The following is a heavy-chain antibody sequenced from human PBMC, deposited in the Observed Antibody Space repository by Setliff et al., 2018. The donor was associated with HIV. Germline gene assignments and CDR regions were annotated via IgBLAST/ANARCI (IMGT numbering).Heavy chain of an antibody. CDR3: ARDPSNTSGWLPYYDY. D-gene: IGHD6-19*01. CDR1: GFTFNHYG. J-gene: IGHJ4*02. CDR2: ISAYNGDT. Sequence: ASVKVSCKTSGFTFNHYGITWVRQAPGQGLEWMGWISAYNGDTKYSQTFQGRVTMTTDTSTATAFMELRSLRSDDTAVYYCARDPSNTSGWLPYYDYWGQGALVTVSS. V-gene: IGHV1-18*01.